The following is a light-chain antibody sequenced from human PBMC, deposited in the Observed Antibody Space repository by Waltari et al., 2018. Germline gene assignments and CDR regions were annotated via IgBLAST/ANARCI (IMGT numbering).Light chain of an antibody. CDR3: QSADRNGVV. CDR1: TLPRQD. J-gene: IGLJ3*02. Sequence: SYKLTQAPSVSVSPGQTARITYSGETLPRQDAYWYHQKPGEAPGMVIFKDNERPSGIPERFSGSSSGTTVTLTISGVQAEDEADYFCQSADRNGVVFGGGTKLTVL. CDR2: KDN. V-gene: IGLV3-25*03.